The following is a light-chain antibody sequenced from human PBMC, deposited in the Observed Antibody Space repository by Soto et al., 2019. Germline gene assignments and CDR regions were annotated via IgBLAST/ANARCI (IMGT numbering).Light chain of an antibody. Sequence: DIQMTQSPSTLSASVGDRVTITCRASQSINHLLAWYQQKPGKAPKLLIYKVSNLESGVPSRFSGNGAGTEVTLTISSLQPDDVATYYCQQYTSYSPFGGGKKVELK. J-gene: IGKJ4*02. CDR3: QQYTSYSP. V-gene: IGKV1-5*03. CDR1: QSINHL. CDR2: KVS.